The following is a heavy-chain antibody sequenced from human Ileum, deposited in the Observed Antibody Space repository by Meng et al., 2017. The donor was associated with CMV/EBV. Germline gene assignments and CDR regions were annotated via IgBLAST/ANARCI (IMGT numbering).Heavy chain of an antibody. V-gene: IGHV3-23*01. CDR1: GFTFSSYA. J-gene: IGHJ6*02. CDR3: AKEGSGPYYYYGMDV. Sequence: GGSLRLSCAASGFTFSSYAMSWVRQAPGKGLEWVSAISGSGGSTYYADSVKGRVTISRDNSKNTLYLQMNSLRAEDTAVYYCAKEGSGPYYYYGMDVWGQGTTVTVSS. CDR2: ISGSGGST. D-gene: IGHD2-15*01.